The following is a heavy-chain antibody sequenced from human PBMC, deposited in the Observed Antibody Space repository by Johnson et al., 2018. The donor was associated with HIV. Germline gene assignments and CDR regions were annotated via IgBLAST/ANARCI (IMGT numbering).Heavy chain of an antibody. V-gene: IGHV3-30-3*01. Sequence: QVQLVESGGGVVQPGRSLKLSCAASGFTFSSYAMHWVRQAPGKGLDWVAVISYDVSNKYYADSVKGRFTISRDNSKNTLYLQMNSLRAEDTAVYYCARDLTNWGVGDAFDIWGQGTMVTVSS. J-gene: IGHJ3*02. CDR2: ISYDVSNK. D-gene: IGHD7-27*01. CDR3: ARDLTNWGVGDAFDI. CDR1: GFTFSSYA.